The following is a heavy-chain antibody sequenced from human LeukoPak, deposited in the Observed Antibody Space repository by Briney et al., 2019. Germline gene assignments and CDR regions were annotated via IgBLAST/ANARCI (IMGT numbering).Heavy chain of an antibody. CDR1: GYSISSGYY. CDR2: IYHSGST. J-gene: IGHJ5*02. V-gene: IGHV4-38-2*02. D-gene: IGHD3-22*01. CDR3: ASETYYYDSNWFDP. Sequence: PSETLSLTCTVSGYSISSGYYWGWIRQPPGKGLEWIGSIYHSGSTYYNPSLKSRVTISVDTSKNQFSLKLSSVTAADTAVYYCASETYYYDSNWFDPWGQGTLVTVSS.